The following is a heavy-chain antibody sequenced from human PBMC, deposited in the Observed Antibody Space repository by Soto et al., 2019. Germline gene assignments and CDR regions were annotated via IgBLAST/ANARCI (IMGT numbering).Heavy chain of an antibody. V-gene: IGHV4-34*01. CDR3: ARGTPSVHYCSGCSCYPFDY. CDR1: GGSFSGYY. CDR2: INHSGST. Sequence: SETLSLTCAVYGGSFSGYYWSWIRQPPGKGLEWIGEINHSGSTNYNPSLKSRVTISVDTSKNQFSLKLSSVTAADTAVYYCARGTPSVHYCSGCSCYPFDYWGQGTLVTVSS. J-gene: IGHJ4*02. D-gene: IGHD2-15*01.